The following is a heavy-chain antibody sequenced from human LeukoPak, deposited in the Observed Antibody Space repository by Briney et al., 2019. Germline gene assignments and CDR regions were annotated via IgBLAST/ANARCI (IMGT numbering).Heavy chain of an antibody. CDR1: GGSISSSSYY. J-gene: IGHJ5*02. D-gene: IGHD3-3*01. V-gene: IGHV4-39*02. CDR2: IYYSGNT. Sequence: PSDTLSVTCTVSGGSISSSSYYWGWIRQPPGKGLEWIGTIYYSGNTYYNPSLKSRVTISVDTSRNHFSLKLNSVTAADTAVYYCARGLLRFLEWLLPFDPWGQGTLVTVSS. CDR3: ARGLLRFLEWLLPFDP.